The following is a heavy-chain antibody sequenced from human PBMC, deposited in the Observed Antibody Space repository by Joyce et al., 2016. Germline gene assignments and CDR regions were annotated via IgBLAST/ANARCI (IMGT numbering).Heavy chain of an antibody. D-gene: IGHD2-2*01. J-gene: IGHJ6*03. CDR1: GYTFTGYY. V-gene: IGHV1-2*02. Sequence: QVHLVQSGAEVKKPGASVKVSCTASGYTFTGYYIHWVRQAPGLGLEWVGWINPNSGETNNAQKFQGRVTMTRDTSITTAYMELSRLTSDDTAVYYCARDSTTSPSYYYYMDVWGKGTMVTVSS. CDR3: ARDSTTSPSYYYYMDV. CDR2: INPNSGET.